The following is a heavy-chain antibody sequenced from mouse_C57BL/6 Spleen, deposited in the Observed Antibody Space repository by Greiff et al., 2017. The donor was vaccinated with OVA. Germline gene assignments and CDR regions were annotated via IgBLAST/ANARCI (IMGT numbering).Heavy chain of an antibody. J-gene: IGHJ3*01. CDR2: ISYSGST. CDR1: GYSITSGYD. D-gene: IGHD2-4*01. V-gene: IGHV3-1*01. Sequence: DVQLQESGPGMVKPSQSLSLTCTVTGYSITSGYDWHWIRHFPGNKLEWMGYISYSGSTNYNPSLKSRISITHDTSKNHFFLKLNSVTTEDTATYYCARGLRRGFAYWGQGTLVTVSA. CDR3: ARGLRRGFAY.